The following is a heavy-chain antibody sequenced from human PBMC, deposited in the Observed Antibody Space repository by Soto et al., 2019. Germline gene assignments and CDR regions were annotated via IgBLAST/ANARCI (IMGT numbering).Heavy chain of an antibody. J-gene: IGHJ4*02. Sequence: EVQLVESGGGLFKPGGALRLSCAASGFTFSSYSMNWVRQSPGKGLEWVSSISSSRSYIYYADSVKGRFTISRDNAKNSLDLKMNSLRAEDTAVYYCARETYYYGSGNLGYWGQGTLVTVSS. V-gene: IGHV3-21*01. CDR1: GFTFSSYS. CDR3: ARETYYYGSGNLGY. D-gene: IGHD3-10*01. CDR2: ISSSRSYI.